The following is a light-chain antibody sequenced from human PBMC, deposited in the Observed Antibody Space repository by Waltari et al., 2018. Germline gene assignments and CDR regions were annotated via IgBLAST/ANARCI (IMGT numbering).Light chain of an antibody. CDR2: DVS. V-gene: IGLV2-11*01. CDR1: SSNVGRYNY. J-gene: IGLJ1*01. CDR3: SSYPGSHTEV. Sequence: QSALTQPRSVSGSPGQSVTISCAGSSSNVGRYNYVSWYQLHPGKAPQLIIYDVSERPSWVPDRFSGSKSGNTASLTISGLQAEDEADYYCSSYPGSHTEVFGTGTEITVL.